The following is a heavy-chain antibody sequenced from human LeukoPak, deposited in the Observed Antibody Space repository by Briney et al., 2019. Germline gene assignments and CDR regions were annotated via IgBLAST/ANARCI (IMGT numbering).Heavy chain of an antibody. V-gene: IGHV3-7*01. J-gene: IGHJ4*02. Sequence: HPGGSLRLSCAASGFTFSSYWMTWVRQAPGKGLEWVANIKQDGSEKYYVDSVKGRFTISRDSANNSLYLQLNSLRAEDTAVYYCALGGSFANWGQGTLVTVSS. CDR3: ALGGSFAN. CDR2: IKQDGSEK. CDR1: GFTFSSYW. D-gene: IGHD1-26*01.